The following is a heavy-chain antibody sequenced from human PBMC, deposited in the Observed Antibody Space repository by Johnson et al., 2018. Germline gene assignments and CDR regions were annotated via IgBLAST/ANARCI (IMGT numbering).Heavy chain of an antibody. CDR2: ISYDGNKK. V-gene: IGHV3-30*03. D-gene: IGHD1-26*01. J-gene: IGHJ4*02. CDR1: GFTFSSYG. CDR3: ARDYPDSGTAG. Sequence: QVQLVQSGGGVVQPGRSLRLSCAVSGFTFSSYGMHWVRQAPGKGLECVAVISYDGNKKYYVNSVKGRFTISRDNSKNTLDLQMNSLRSRDTAVYYCARDYPDSGTAGWGQGTLVTVSS.